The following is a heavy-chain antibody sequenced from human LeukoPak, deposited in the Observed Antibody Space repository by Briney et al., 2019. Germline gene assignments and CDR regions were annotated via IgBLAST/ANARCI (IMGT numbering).Heavy chain of an antibody. Sequence: PGGSLRLTCAASGFAFNTYSIDWFRQAPGKGLEWFSYISSSSSNIYYADSVMGRFTISRDNANNLVFLQMNSLRAEDTAVYYCARVGRSGYSLDYWGQGTLVTVSS. V-gene: IGHV3-48*04. CDR3: ARVGRSGYSLDY. J-gene: IGHJ4*02. CDR2: ISSSSSNI. D-gene: IGHD3-3*01. CDR1: GFAFNTYS.